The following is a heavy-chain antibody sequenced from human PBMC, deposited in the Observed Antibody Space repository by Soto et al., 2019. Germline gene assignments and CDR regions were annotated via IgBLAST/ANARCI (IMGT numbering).Heavy chain of an antibody. V-gene: IGHV4-30-4*01. CDR3: AGYCSGGSCYTPWGC. J-gene: IGHJ4*02. D-gene: IGHD2-15*01. CDR2: IYYSGRT. Sequence: QVQLQESGPGLVKPSQTLSLTCTVSGGSISSGDYYWSWIRQPPGKGLEWIGYIYYSGRTYYNPSLKSRVTISVDTSKNQFSLKLSSVTAADTAVYYCAGYCSGGSCYTPWGCWGQGTLVTVSS. CDR1: GGSISSGDYY.